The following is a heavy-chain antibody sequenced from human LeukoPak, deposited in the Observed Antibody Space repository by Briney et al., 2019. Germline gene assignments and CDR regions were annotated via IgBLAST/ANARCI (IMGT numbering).Heavy chain of an antibody. CDR2: IYYSGST. Sequence: PSETLSLTCTVSGGSISSYYWSWIRQPPGKGLEWIGYIYYSGSTNYNPSIKSRVTISVDTSKNQFSLKLSSVTAADTAVYYCARAFYDFWSGPNWFDPWGQGTLVTVSS. J-gene: IGHJ5*02. D-gene: IGHD3-3*01. CDR1: GGSISSYY. V-gene: IGHV4-59*01. CDR3: ARAFYDFWSGPNWFDP.